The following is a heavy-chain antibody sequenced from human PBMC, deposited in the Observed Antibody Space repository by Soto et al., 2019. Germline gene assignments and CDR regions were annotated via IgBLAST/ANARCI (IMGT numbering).Heavy chain of an antibody. V-gene: IGHV3-30*18. CDR2: ISYDGSNK. Sequence: QVQLVESGGGVVQPGRSGRLSCAASGFTFSSYGMHWVRQAPGKGLEWVAVISYDGSNKYYADSVKGRFTISRDNSKNTLYLQMNSLRAEDTAVYYCAKDTYYYDSSANSRPDYWGQGTLVTVSS. CDR1: GFTFSSYG. CDR3: AKDTYYYDSSANSRPDY. D-gene: IGHD3-22*01. J-gene: IGHJ4*02.